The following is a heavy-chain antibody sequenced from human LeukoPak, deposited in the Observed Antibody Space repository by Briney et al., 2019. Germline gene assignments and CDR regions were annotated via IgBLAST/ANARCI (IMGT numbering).Heavy chain of an antibody. Sequence: GGSLRLSCAASGFTFSHFWMSWVRQAPGKGLEWVAYIKKTGSETYYVDSVKGRFTITRDNTRNSLFLQMYSLRAEDTALYYCARSVPDYTRFDYWGQGALVTVSS. CDR1: GFTFSHFW. J-gene: IGHJ4*02. V-gene: IGHV3-7*03. D-gene: IGHD4-11*01. CDR2: IKKTGSET. CDR3: ARSVPDYTRFDY.